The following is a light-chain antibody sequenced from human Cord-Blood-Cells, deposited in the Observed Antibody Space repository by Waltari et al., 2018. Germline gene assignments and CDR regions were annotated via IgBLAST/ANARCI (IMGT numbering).Light chain of an antibody. CDR2: STN. CDR1: SGSVSTSYY. J-gene: IGLJ3*02. Sequence: QTVVTPEPSFSVSPGGTVTLTCGLSSGSVSTSYYPSWYQQTPGQAPRTLIYSTNTRSSGVPDRFSGSILGNKAALTITGAQADDESDYYCVLYMGSDIWVFGGGTKLTVL. V-gene: IGLV8-61*01. CDR3: VLYMGSDIWV.